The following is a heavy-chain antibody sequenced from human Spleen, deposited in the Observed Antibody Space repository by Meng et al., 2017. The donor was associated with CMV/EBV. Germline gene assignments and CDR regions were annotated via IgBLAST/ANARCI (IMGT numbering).Heavy chain of an antibody. V-gene: IGHV1-8*03. CDR3: ARASTISYGMDV. CDR1: GYTFTSYD. J-gene: IGHJ6*02. D-gene: IGHD3-3*01. CDR2: MNPNSGNT. Sequence: GESLKISCKASGYTFTSYDINWVRQATGQGLEWMGWMNPNSGNTGYAQKFQGRVTITRNTSISTAYMELSSLRSEDTAVYYCARASTISYGMDVWGQGTTVTVSS.